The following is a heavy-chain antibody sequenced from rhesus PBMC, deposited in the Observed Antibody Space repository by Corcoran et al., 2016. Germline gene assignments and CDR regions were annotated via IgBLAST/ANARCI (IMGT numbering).Heavy chain of an antibody. J-gene: IGHJ5-2*02. CDR3: ARDVGNTGYNSLDV. CDR2: IDGNIAGT. CDR1: GGSISGYY. V-gene: IGHV4-81*01. Sequence: QVPLQESGPGLVKPSETLSLTCAVSGGSISGYYWRWICHPPGNGLEWIGNIDGNIAGTNYNPSLKSRVTISKDTSKNQFSLKLSSVTAADTAVYYCARDVGNTGYNSLDVWGRGVLVTVSS. D-gene: IGHD4-23*01.